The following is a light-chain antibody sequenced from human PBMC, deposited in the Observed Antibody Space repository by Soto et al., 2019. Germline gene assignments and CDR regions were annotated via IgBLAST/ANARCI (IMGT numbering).Light chain of an antibody. CDR2: GVS. Sequence: QSALTQPRSVSGSPGQSVTISCTGTSSDVGGYNHVSWYQQHPGKAPKLIIHGVSERVSGVPGRFSGSKSGNTASLTISGLQAEDEADYYCCSYAGTYTYVEFGGGTKLTVL. J-gene: IGLJ2*01. CDR3: CSYAGTYTYVE. V-gene: IGLV2-11*01. CDR1: SSDVGGYNH.